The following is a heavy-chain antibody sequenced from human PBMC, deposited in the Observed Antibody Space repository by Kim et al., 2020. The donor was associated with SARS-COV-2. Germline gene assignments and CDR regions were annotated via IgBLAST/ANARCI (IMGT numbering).Heavy chain of an antibody. J-gene: IGHJ4*02. CDR3: ARDFGRGYDFDY. D-gene: IGHD3-16*01. V-gene: IGHV4-4*07. CDR2: GTT. Sequence: GTTNSHPSLKSRVAMSVDTSKNQFSLNLSSVIAADTAVYYCARDFGRGYDFDYWGQGTLVTVSS.